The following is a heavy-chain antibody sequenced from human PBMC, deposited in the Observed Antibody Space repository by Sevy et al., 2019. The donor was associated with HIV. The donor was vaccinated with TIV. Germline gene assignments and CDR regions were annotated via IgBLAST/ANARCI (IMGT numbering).Heavy chain of an antibody. V-gene: IGHV3-7*01. Sequence: GGCLRLSCAASGFTFTNYWMTWVRQAPGKGLEWVAFLNQDGSAQYYVDSVKGRFTVSRDNAKNSLYLQMNSLGADDTAVYYCVRDVYRAFDYWGQGTLVTVSS. CDR1: GFTFTNYW. CDR2: LNQDGSAQ. CDR3: VRDVYRAFDY. J-gene: IGHJ4*02.